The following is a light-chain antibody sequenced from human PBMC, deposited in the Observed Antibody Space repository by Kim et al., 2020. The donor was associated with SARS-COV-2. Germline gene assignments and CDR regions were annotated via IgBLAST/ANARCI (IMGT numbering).Light chain of an antibody. Sequence: SPGDRATLSCRASQSVSSSYLAWYQPRPGQAPRLLIYGASSRATGIPDRFSGSGSGTDFTLTISRLEPEDFAVYYCQQYGSSPRTFGQGTKVEIK. V-gene: IGKV3-20*01. CDR3: QQYGSSPRT. J-gene: IGKJ1*01. CDR1: QSVSSSY. CDR2: GAS.